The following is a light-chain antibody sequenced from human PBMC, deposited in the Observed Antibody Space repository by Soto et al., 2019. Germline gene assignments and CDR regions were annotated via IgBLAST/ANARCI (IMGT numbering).Light chain of an antibody. CDR3: SSYTSSSTYV. CDR1: SSDVGGYNS. Sequence: QCALTQPASVSGSPGQSITISCTGTSSDVGGYNSVSWYQQHPGKAPKLMIYNVSNRPSGVSNRFSGSKSGNTASLTISGLQAEDEADYYCSSYTSSSTYVVGTGTKVTVL. J-gene: IGLJ1*01. V-gene: IGLV2-14*01. CDR2: NVS.